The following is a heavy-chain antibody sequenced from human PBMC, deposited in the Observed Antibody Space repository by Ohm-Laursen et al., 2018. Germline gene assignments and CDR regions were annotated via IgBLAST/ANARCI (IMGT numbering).Heavy chain of an antibody. V-gene: IGHV4-59*01. CDR2: IHYSGNT. D-gene: IGHD1-1*01. CDR3: AREGTTGTIVDY. J-gene: IGHJ4*02. CDR1: GGPISSYY. Sequence: SETLSLTCTVSGGPISSYYWSWIRQPPGKGLEGIGHIHYSGNTNYNPSLKSRVTISVDTSKKQFSLKLSSVTTADTAVYYCAREGTTGTIVDYWGQGTLVTVSS.